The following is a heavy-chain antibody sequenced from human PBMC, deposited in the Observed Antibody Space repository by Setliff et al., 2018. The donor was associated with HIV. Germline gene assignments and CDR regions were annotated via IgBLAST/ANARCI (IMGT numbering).Heavy chain of an antibody. Sequence: SETLSLTCTVSGDSINSGDYHWSWIRQPPGKGLEWIGYIYHSGSTHYNPSLNSRVAFSVDTSKNQFSLKLYSVTVADTAFYYCARADSSSWFFATFDIWGQGTMVTVSS. CDR3: ARADSSSWFFATFDI. J-gene: IGHJ3*02. CDR1: GDSINSGDYH. V-gene: IGHV4-30-4*01. CDR2: IYHSGST. D-gene: IGHD6-13*01.